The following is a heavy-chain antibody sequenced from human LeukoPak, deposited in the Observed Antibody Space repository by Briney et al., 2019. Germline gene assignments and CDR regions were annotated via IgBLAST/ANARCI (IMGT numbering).Heavy chain of an antibody. J-gene: IGHJ4*02. CDR1: GVTISTYA. CDR3: VKDARGPCCQPDY. D-gene: IGHD2-15*01. V-gene: IGHV3-64D*09. Sequence: GGSLRLSCSASGVTISTYAIHWVRQAPGKGLEYVSAISSDGGGTYYADSVKGRFTISRDNSKNTLFLHMSSLRAEDTAVYYCVKDARGPCCQPDYWGQGTLVTVSS. CDR2: ISSDGGGT.